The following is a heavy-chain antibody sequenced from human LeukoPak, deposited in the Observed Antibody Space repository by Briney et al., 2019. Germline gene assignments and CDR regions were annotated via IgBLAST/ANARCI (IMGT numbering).Heavy chain of an antibody. D-gene: IGHD3-9*01. V-gene: IGHV1-2*02. Sequence: GAPVKVSCKASGYTFTGYYMHWVRQAPGQGLEWMGWINPNSGGTNYAQKFQGRVTMTRDTSISTAYMELSRLRSDDTAVYYCARVGRGMTGSPYDYWGQGTLVTVSS. CDR2: INPNSGGT. CDR1: GYTFTGYY. J-gene: IGHJ4*02. CDR3: ARVGRGMTGSPYDY.